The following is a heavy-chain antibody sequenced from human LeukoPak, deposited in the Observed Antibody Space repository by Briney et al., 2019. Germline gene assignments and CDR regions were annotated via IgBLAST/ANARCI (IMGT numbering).Heavy chain of an antibody. D-gene: IGHD1-26*01. V-gene: IGHV3-48*02. CDR1: GFTFSSYS. Sequence: GGSLRLSCAASGFTFSSYSMNWVRQAPGKGLEWVSYLSSSSSTIYYADSVTGRFTISRDNAKNSLYLQMNSLRDEDTAVYYCARDKSYRYYYYGMDVWGQGTTVTVSS. CDR2: LSSSSSTI. CDR3: ARDKSYRYYYYGMDV. J-gene: IGHJ6*02.